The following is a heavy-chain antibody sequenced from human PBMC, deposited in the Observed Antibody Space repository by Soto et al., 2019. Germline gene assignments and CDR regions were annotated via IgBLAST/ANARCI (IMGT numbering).Heavy chain of an antibody. V-gene: IGHV1-24*01. CDR3: ATDLRSSAGSSWLPY. CDR2: FVPEDGET. J-gene: IGHJ4*02. Sequence: ASVKVSCKVSGYTLTELSMHWVRQAPGKGLEWMGGFVPEDGETIYEQKFQGRVTMTEDTSTDTAYMELSSLRSEDTAVYYCATDLRSSAGSSWLPYWGQGTLVTVSS. D-gene: IGHD6-13*01. CDR1: GYTLTELS.